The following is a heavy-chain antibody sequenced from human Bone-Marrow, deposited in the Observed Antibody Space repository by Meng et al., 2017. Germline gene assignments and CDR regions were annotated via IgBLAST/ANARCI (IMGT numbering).Heavy chain of an antibody. CDR2: INPNSGGT. CDR1: GYTFTGYY. CDR3: ARVGYCSGGSCYSEYYYYYGMDV. J-gene: IGHJ6*02. D-gene: IGHD2-15*01. Sequence: ASVKFSCKASGYTFTGYYMHWVRQAPGQGLEWMGRINPNSGGTNYAQKFQGRVTMTRDTSISTAYMELSRLRSDDTAVYYCARVGYCSGGSCYSEYYYYYGMDVWGQGTTVTVSS. V-gene: IGHV1-2*06.